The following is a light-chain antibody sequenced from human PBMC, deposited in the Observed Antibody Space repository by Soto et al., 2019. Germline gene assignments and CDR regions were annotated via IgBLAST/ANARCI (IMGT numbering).Light chain of an antibody. CDR1: SRDVGGYDY. CDR2: EVT. V-gene: IGLV2-14*01. CDR3: SSHTSGSTRV. J-gene: IGLJ1*01. Sequence: QSALTQPASVSGSPGQSIAISCTGTSRDVGGYDYVSWYQQHPDKAPKLMIYEVTKRPSGVSNRFSGSKSGNPASLTISWLQPEDEADYYCSSHTSGSTRVFGSGTKVTVL.